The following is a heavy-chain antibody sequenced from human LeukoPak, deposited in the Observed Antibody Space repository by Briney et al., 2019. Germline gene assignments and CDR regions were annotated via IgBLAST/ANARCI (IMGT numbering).Heavy chain of an antibody. J-gene: IGHJ4*02. Sequence: SGGSLRLSCAASGFTFSSYSMNWVSQAPGKGLEWVSSISSSSSYIYYADSVKGRFTISRDNAKNSLYLQMNSLRAEDTAVYYCARDNVATFDYWGQGTLVTVSS. CDR1: GFTFSSYS. V-gene: IGHV3-21*01. D-gene: IGHD5-12*01. CDR2: ISSSSSYI. CDR3: ARDNVATFDY.